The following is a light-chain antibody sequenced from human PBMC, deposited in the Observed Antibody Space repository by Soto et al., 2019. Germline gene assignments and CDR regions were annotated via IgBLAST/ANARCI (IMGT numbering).Light chain of an antibody. CDR2: KNN. V-gene: IGLV1-47*01. Sequence: QSVLTQPPSASGTPGQRVSISCSGSSSNIGSIYVYWYQQVPGTTPKLLIYKNNQRPSGVPDRFSGSKSGTSAALAISGLRSEDEADYYCAVWDDSLSGREVFGGGTKLTVL. CDR1: SSNIGSIY. CDR3: AVWDDSLSGREV. J-gene: IGLJ2*01.